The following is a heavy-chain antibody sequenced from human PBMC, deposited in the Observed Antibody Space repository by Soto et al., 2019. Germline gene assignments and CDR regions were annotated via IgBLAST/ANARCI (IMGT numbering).Heavy chain of an antibody. D-gene: IGHD2-2*01. CDR3: ARHWDLVVGPAGNWFDP. J-gene: IGHJ5*02. Sequence: SETLSLTCTVSGGSISSSSYYWGWICQPPGKGLEWIGSIYYSGSTYYNPSLKSRVTISVDTSKNQFSLKLSSVTAADTAVYYCARHWDLVVGPAGNWFDPWGQGTLVTVSS. CDR1: GGSISSSSYY. CDR2: IYYSGST. V-gene: IGHV4-39*01.